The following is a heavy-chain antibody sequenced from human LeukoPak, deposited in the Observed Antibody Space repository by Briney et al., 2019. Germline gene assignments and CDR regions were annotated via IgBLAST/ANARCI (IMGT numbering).Heavy chain of an antibody. Sequence: PSETLSLTCTVSAASFSPYYWSWIRQPPGKGLEWIGFIYYTGSTNYNPSLKSRVTISLDTSKNQFSLKLNSVTAADTAVYYCARANAFENWGQGTMVTVSS. CDR3: ARANAFEN. CDR2: IYYTGST. CDR1: AASFSPYY. J-gene: IGHJ3*02. V-gene: IGHV4-59*01.